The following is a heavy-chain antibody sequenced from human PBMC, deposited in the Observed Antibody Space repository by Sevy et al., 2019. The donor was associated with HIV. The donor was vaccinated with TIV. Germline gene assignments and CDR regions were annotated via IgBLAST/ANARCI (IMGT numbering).Heavy chain of an antibody. J-gene: IGHJ6*02. D-gene: IGHD3-10*01. CDR2: IDNDGDT. V-gene: IGHV3-13*01. CDR3: ARELYYGMDV. CDR1: GFTFSNYD. Sequence: GGSLRLSCRASGFTFSNYDMHWVRQATGKGLEWVSGIDNDGDTYYLDSVKGRFTISRENGRDSLYLQMNSLRAGDTAVYYCARELYYGMDVWGQGTTVTVSS.